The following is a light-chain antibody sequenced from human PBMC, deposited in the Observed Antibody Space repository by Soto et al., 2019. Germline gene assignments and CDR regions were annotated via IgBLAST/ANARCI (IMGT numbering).Light chain of an antibody. J-gene: IGKJ5*01. CDR3: QQYNSYPWT. CDR2: DAS. V-gene: IGKV3-11*01. CDR1: QSVSRY. Sequence: EIVLTQSPATLSLSPGERATLSCRASQSVSRYLAWYQQKPGQAPRLLIYDASNRATGIPARFSGSGSGTEFTLTISSLQPGDFATYYCQQYNSYPWTFGQGTRLEIK.